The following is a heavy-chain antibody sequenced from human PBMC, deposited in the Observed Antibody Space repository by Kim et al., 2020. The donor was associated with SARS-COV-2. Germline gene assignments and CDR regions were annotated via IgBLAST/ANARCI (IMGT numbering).Heavy chain of an antibody. D-gene: IGHD3-16*01. Sequence: VDGRFTISRDNSKSTLYLQMNSLRAEDMAVYCCAKVDRIVISYDGGLDIWGQGTLVTVSS. J-gene: IGHJ3*02. V-gene: IGHV3-23*01. CDR3: AKVDRIVISYDGGLDI.